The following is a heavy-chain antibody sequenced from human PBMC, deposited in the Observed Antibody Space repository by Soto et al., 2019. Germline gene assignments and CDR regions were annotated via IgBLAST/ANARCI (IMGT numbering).Heavy chain of an antibody. CDR2: ISWNSGSI. J-gene: IGHJ4*02. D-gene: IGHD5-18*01. V-gene: IGHV3-9*01. Sequence: EVQLLESGGGLVQPGGSLRLSCAASGFTFDDYAMHWVRQAPGKGLEWVSGISWNSGSIGYADSVKGRFTISRDNAKNSLYLQMNSLRAEDTALYYCAKGVDTAMARPFDYWGQGTLVTVSS. CDR3: AKGVDTAMARPFDY. CDR1: GFTFDDYA.